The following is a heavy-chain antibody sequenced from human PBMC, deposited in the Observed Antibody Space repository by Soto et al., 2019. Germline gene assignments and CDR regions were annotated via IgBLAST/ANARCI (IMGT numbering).Heavy chain of an antibody. J-gene: IGHJ4*02. CDR1: GFTFDYYW. Sequence: EVQLVESGGGLVQPGGSLRLSCVASGFTFDYYWMHWVRQAPGKGLLWVSRLQIDGSHPAYADSVKGRFTISRDNAKNTLYLQMNNLRAEDTAVYYCARGGDPDYWGEGTLVTVSS. V-gene: IGHV3-74*01. CDR3: ARGGDPDY. D-gene: IGHD2-21*02. CDR2: LQIDGSHP.